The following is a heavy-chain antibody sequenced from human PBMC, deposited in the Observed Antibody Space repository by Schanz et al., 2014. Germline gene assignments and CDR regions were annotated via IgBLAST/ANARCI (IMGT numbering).Heavy chain of an antibody. Sequence: VQLVESGGGLVQPGGSLRLSCAASEFTFNTYCMSWVRQAPGKGLEWVAGISDDGSRRHYADFVTGRFTISRDNSKDTVYLQMNSLRAEDTAVYYCARDLAGGGNDVWGQGTLVTVSS. CDR2: ISDDGSRR. J-gene: IGHJ4*02. V-gene: IGHV3-30*03. CDR1: EFTFNTYC. CDR3: ARDLAGGGNDV. D-gene: IGHD2-15*01.